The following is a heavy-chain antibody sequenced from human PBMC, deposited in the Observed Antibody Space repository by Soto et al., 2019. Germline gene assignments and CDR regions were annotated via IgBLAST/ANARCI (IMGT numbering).Heavy chain of an antibody. CDR1: GGTFSSYT. D-gene: IGHD5-12*01. J-gene: IGHJ3*01. CDR3: ATDLLNVEMATIS. V-gene: IGHV1-24*01. CDR2: FDPEDGET. Sequence: ASVKVSCKASGGTFSSYTISWVRQAPGKGLEWMGGFDPEDGETIYAQKFQGRVTMTEDTSTDTAYMELSSLRSEDTAVYYCATDLLNVEMATISWGQGTMVTVSS.